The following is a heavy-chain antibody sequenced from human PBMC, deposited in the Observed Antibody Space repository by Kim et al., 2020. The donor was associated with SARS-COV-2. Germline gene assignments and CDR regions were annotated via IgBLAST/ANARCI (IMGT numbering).Heavy chain of an antibody. V-gene: IGHV3-53*04. CDR1: GFTVSSDF. CDR3: ARDLGFSL. Sequence: GGSLRLSCAASGFTVSSDFMSWIRQAPGKGLEWVASIYSGGNTYYADSVKGRFTTSRHNSKNTLYLQMNTLTPEDTAVYYCARDLGFSLWGQGTLVTVSS. CDR2: IYSGGNT. J-gene: IGHJ4*02. D-gene: IGHD7-27*01.